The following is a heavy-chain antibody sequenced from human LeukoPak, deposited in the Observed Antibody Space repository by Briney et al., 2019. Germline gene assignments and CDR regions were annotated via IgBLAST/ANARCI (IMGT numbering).Heavy chain of an antibody. J-gene: IGHJ3*02. CDR1: GFTFSRFW. D-gene: IGHD3-16*01. CDR3: ARDVEGGTFDI. Sequence: GGSLRLPCAASGFTFSRFWMNWVRQAPGRGLEWVANIDQSGGRNNYVDSVKGRFTISRDNAKNSLFLEMSSLRADDTAVYFCARDVEGGTFDIWGQGTTVTVSS. CDR2: IDQSGGRN. V-gene: IGHV3-7*05.